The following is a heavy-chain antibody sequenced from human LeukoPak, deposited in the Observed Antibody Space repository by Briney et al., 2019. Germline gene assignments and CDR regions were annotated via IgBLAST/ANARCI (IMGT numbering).Heavy chain of an antibody. CDR3: ARGNSDYYLDY. J-gene: IGHJ4*02. V-gene: IGHV1-46*01. D-gene: IGHD3-22*01. Sequence: ASVKVSCKASGYTFSNYYMHWVRQAPGQGLEWMGIINPSGGSTGYAQKFQGRVTMTRDTSTSTVYMELSSLRSEDTAVYYCARGNSDYYLDYWGQGILVTVSS. CDR2: INPSGGST. CDR1: GYTFSNYY.